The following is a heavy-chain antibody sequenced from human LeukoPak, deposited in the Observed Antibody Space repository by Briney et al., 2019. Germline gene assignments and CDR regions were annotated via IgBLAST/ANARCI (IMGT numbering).Heavy chain of an antibody. CDR1: GFIFSTYG. V-gene: IGHV3-48*04. Sequence: GGSLRLSCAASGFIFSTYGMHWVRQAPGKGLEWIAYISGSGSTVYYADSVRGRFTISRDNAKNSLYLQMNNLRAEDTAVYYCARLSGSAAFDYWGQGTLVTVSS. CDR2: ISGSGSTV. J-gene: IGHJ4*02. D-gene: IGHD1-26*01. CDR3: ARLSGSAAFDY.